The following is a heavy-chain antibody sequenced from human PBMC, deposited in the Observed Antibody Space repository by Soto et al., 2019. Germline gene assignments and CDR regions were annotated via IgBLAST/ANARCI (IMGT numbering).Heavy chain of an antibody. V-gene: IGHV1-69*12. CDR3: ERDFPPPSHRGRGGNDY. D-gene: IGHD2-15*01. CDR2: IIPIFGTA. Sequence: QVQLVQSGAEVKKPGSSVKVSCKASGGPFSSYAISWVRQAPGQGLEWMGGIIPIFGTANYAQKFQGRVTITADESTSKAYMDMSSLRDEDTAVDYCERDFPPPSHRGRGGNDYWGQGTLVTVSS. CDR1: GGPFSSYA. J-gene: IGHJ4*02.